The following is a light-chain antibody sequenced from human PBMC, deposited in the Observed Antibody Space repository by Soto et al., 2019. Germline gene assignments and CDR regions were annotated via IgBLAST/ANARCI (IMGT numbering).Light chain of an antibody. Sequence: DIQMTQSPSTLSAYVGDRVTITCRASQSISSWLAWYQQKPGKAPKLLIYDASSLESGVPSRFSGSGSGTEFTLTISSLQPDDIATYYCQQYDNLLLTFGGGTKV. CDR2: DAS. V-gene: IGKV1-5*01. CDR3: QQYDNLLLT. CDR1: QSISSW. J-gene: IGKJ4*01.